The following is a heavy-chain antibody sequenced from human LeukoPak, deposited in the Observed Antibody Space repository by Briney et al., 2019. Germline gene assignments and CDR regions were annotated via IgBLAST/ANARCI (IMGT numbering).Heavy chain of an antibody. D-gene: IGHD6-19*01. Sequence: ASVTVSCKASGYTFTVYYMHWVRQAPGQGLEWMGWINPNSGGTNYAQKFQGRVTMTRDTSTSTAYMELRSLRSDDTAVYYCARGLPIAVAGTDHYFDYWGQGTLVTVSS. V-gene: IGHV1-2*02. CDR1: GYTFTVYY. CDR2: INPNSGGT. J-gene: IGHJ4*02. CDR3: ARGLPIAVAGTDHYFDY.